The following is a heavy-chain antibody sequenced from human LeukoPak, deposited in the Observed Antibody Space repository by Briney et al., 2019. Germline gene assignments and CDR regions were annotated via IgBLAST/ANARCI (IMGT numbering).Heavy chain of an antibody. CDR3: ARARGYSYGDYFDY. CDR1: GGSISSYY. CDR2: IYYSGST. V-gene: IGHV4-59*08. Sequence: PETLSLTCTVSGGSISSYYWSWIRQPPGKGLEWIGYIYYSGSTNYNPSLKSRVTISVDTSKNQFSLKLSSVTAADTAVYYCARARGYSYGDYFDYWGQGTLVTVSS. D-gene: IGHD5-18*01. J-gene: IGHJ4*02.